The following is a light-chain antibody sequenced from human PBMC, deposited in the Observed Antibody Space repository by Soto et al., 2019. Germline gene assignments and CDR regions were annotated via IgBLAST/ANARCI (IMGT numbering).Light chain of an antibody. CDR2: GAS. J-gene: IGKJ2*01. V-gene: IGKV3-20*01. CDR1: QSVSISY. Sequence: EIVLTQSPGTLSLSPGERATLSCRTSQSVSISYLAWYQQKPGQAPRLLIYGASSRATSIPDRFSGSGSGTDFTLTISRLEPEDFAVDYCQQYGPSPLYTCGQGTKLEIK. CDR3: QQYGPSPLYT.